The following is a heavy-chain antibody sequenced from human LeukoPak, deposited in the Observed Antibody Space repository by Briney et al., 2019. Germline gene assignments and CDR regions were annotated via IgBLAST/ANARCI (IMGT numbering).Heavy chain of an antibody. CDR1: GFTFDSYW. Sequence: GGSLRLSCEVSGFTFDSYWIHWVRQAPGKGLVWVSRINSDGSDTRYADSVKGRFTISRDNAKNTVYLQMNSLRDEDTAVYYCARDGGHDRFRELGLDYWGQGTLVTVSS. CDR2: INSDGSDT. D-gene: IGHD3-10*01. V-gene: IGHV3-74*01. J-gene: IGHJ4*02. CDR3: ARDGGHDRFRELGLDY.